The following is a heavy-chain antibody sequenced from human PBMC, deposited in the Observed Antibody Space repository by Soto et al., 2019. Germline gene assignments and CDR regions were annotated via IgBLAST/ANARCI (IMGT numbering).Heavy chain of an antibody. CDR3: ARAYSSSWSPFEY. J-gene: IGHJ4*02. CDR2: INHSGST. D-gene: IGHD6-13*01. V-gene: IGHV4-34*01. Sequence: QVQLQQWGAGLLKPSETLSLTCAVYGGSFSGYYWSWIRQPPGKGLEWIGEINHSGSTNYNPSLXXRXXISVATSKNQFSLQLSSVTAADTAVYYCARAYSSSWSPFEYWGQGTLVTVSS. CDR1: GGSFSGYY.